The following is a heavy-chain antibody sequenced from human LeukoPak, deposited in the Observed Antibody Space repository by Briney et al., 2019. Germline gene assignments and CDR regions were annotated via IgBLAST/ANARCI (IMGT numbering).Heavy chain of an antibody. CDR1: GFSLRTSGVG. J-gene: IGHJ3*01. CDR3: AHRDLYCSSASCYSADAFDL. V-gene: IGHV2-5*02. CDR2: IYWDDVK. D-gene: IGHD2-2*02. Sequence: ESGPTLVKPTETLTLTCTFFGFSLRTSGVGVGWIRQPPGKALEWLALIYWDDVKRYSPSLKSRLTITKDTSKNQVVLTMTNMDPVDTATYYCAHRDLYCSSASCYSADAFDLWGQGTMVTVSS.